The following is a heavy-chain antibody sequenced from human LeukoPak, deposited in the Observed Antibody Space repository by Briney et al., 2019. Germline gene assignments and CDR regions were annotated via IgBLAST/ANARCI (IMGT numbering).Heavy chain of an antibody. D-gene: IGHD5-18*01. Sequence: SETLSLTCTVSGGSISSSSYYWGWIRQPPGKGLEWIGSIYYSGSTYYNPSLKSRVTISVDTSKNQFSLKLSSVTAADTAVYYCARDPIMAAVVFDYWGQGTLVTVSS. CDR1: GGSISSSSYY. V-gene: IGHV4-39*07. J-gene: IGHJ4*02. CDR2: IYYSGST. CDR3: ARDPIMAAVVFDY.